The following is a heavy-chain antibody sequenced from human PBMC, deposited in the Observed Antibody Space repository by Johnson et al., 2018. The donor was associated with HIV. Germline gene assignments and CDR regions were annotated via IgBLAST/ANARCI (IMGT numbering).Heavy chain of an antibody. CDR1: GITFSSYA. J-gene: IGHJ3*01. D-gene: IGHD5-18*01. Sequence: QVQLVESGGGVVQPGRSLRLSCEASGITFSSYAMHWVRQAPGKGLEWVAVISYDGNKKYYADSVKGRFTISKDNPKMTVYLQINSLRPEDTAVYYCAKGEAQEGWIQLLLYAFDFWGQGTMVTVSS. V-gene: IGHV3-30-3*02. CDR2: ISYDGNKK. CDR3: AKGEAQEGWIQLLLYAFDF.